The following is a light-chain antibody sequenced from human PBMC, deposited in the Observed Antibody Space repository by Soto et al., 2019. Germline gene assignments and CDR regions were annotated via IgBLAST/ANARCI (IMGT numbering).Light chain of an antibody. CDR1: RIGSKR. V-gene: IGLV3-21*02. J-gene: IGLJ2*01. CDR2: DDS. CDR3: QSYDSSLRNVI. Sequence: SYELTQPPSVSVAPGQTARITFGGNRIGSKRVHWFQQKPGQAPVLVVHDDSDRPSGIPERFSGSNSGGTATLTISRVEAGDEADYYCQSYDSSLRNVIFGGGTKLTVL.